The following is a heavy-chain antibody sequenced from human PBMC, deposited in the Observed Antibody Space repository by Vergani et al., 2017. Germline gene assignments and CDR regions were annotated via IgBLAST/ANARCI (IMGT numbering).Heavy chain of an antibody. CDR2: ISWNSGSI. Sequence: EVQLVESGGGLVQPGRSLRLSCAASGFTFDDYAMHWVRQAPGKGLEWVSGISWNSGSIGYADSVKGRFTISRDNAKNSLYLQMNSLRAEDTALYYCAKDMGIAVAGIGGAQHYYYYMDVWGKGTTVTVSS. J-gene: IGHJ6*03. V-gene: IGHV3-9*01. D-gene: IGHD6-19*01. CDR3: AKDMGIAVAGIGGAQHYYYYMDV. CDR1: GFTFDDYA.